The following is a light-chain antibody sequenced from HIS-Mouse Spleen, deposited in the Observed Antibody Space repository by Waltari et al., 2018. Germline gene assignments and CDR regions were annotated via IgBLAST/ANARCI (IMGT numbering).Light chain of an antibody. CDR1: KLGDKY. Sequence: SYELTQPPSVSVSPGQTASITCPGDKLGDKYACWYQQKPGQSPVLVIYQDSKRPSGIPERFPGSNSGNTATLTISGTQAMDEADYYCQAWDSSTAVFGGGTKLTVL. J-gene: IGLJ2*01. V-gene: IGLV3-1*01. CDR3: QAWDSSTAV. CDR2: QDS.